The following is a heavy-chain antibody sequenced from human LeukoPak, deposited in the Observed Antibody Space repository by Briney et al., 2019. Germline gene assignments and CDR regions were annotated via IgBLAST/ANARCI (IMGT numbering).Heavy chain of an antibody. Sequence: QPGGSLRLSCAASGFTFSSYAMHWVRQAPGKGLEWVAVISYDGSNKYYADSVKGRFTISRDNSKNTLYLQMNSLRAEDTAVYYCARDRVRGVIFNTFDYWGQGTLVTVSS. V-gene: IGHV3-30*04. J-gene: IGHJ4*02. D-gene: IGHD3-10*01. CDR1: GFTFSSYA. CDR2: ISYDGSNK. CDR3: ARDRVRGVIFNTFDY.